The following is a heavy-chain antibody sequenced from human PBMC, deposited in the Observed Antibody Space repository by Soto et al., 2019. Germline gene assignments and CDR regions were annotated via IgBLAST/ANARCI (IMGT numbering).Heavy chain of an antibody. CDR1: GFSFSSYW. D-gene: IGHD3-10*01. CDR3: AREEGYGSGRYFDY. CDR2: INSDGSSP. Sequence: EAQLVESGGGLVQPGGSLRLSCAASGFSFSSYWMHWVRQAPGKGLVWVSHINSDGSSPTYADSVKGRFTISRDNAKNTLYLQMNSLRAEDSAVYYCAREEGYGSGRYFDYWGLGTLVTVSS. J-gene: IGHJ4*02. V-gene: IGHV3-74*01.